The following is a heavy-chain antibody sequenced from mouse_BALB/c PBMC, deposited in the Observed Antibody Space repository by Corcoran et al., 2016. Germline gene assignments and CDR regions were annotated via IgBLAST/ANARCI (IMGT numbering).Heavy chain of an antibody. CDR2: IDPFNGGT. D-gene: IGHD4-1*02. V-gene: IGHV1S135*01. CDR1: GYSFTSYY. Sequence: EIQLQQSGPELMKPGASVKISCKASGYSFTSYYMHWVKQSHGKSLEWIGYIDPFNGGTSYNQKFKGKATLTVDKSSSTAYMHLSSLTSEDSAVYYCATDPTGTADYFDYCGQGTTLTVSS. CDR3: ATDPTGTADYFDY. J-gene: IGHJ2*01.